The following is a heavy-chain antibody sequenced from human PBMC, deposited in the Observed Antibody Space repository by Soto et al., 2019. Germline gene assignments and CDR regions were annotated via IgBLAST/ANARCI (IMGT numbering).Heavy chain of an antibody. Sequence: GSLRLSCAASGFTVSSNYMSWVRPAPGKGLEWVSVIYSGGSTYYADSVKGRFTISRDNSKNTLYLQMNSLRAEDTAVYYCARDGAARPNYYYMDVWGKGTTVTVSS. CDR3: ARDGAARPNYYYMDV. CDR1: GFTVSSNY. V-gene: IGHV3-66*01. J-gene: IGHJ6*03. CDR2: IYSGGST. D-gene: IGHD6-6*01.